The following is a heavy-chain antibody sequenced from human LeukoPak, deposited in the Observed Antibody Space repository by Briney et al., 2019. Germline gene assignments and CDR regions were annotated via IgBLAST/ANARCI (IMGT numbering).Heavy chain of an antibody. Sequence: GGSLRLSCEGSGFSFNGYAMSWGRQAPGKGLEWVAVTAGRDDNTHYADSVKGRFSISRDTSENRLFLQMNSLRPDDSALYYCTKDLMTGFSSGWYLAYWGQGTLVTVSS. CDR3: TKDLMTGFSSGWYLAY. V-gene: IGHV3-23*01. CDR2: TAGRDDNT. J-gene: IGHJ4*02. D-gene: IGHD6-19*01. CDR1: GFSFNGYA.